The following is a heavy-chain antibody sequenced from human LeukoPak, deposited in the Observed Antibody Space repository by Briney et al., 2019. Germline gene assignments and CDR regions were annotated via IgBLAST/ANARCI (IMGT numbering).Heavy chain of an antibody. D-gene: IGHD6-13*01. Sequence: PSETLSLTCAVYGGSFSGYYWSWIRQPPGKGLEWIGEINHSGSTNYNPSLKSRVAISVDTSKNQFSLKLSSVTAADTAVYYCAGERGIAAAVDRYYYGMDVWGQGTTVTVSS. CDR1: GGSFSGYY. CDR2: INHSGST. V-gene: IGHV4-34*01. J-gene: IGHJ6*02. CDR3: AGERGIAAAVDRYYYGMDV.